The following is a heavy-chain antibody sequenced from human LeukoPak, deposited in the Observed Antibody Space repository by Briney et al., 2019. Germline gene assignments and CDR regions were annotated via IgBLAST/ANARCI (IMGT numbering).Heavy chain of an antibody. CDR2: IKQDGSEK. Sequence: GGSLRLSCAASGFTFSSYWMSWVRQAPGKGLEWVANIKQDGSEKYYVDSVKGRFTISRDNAKNSLYLQMNSLRAEDTAVYYCARAGVVVVPAAIGPEAPDYWGQGTLVTVSS. D-gene: IGHD2-2*01. CDR1: GFTFSSYW. J-gene: IGHJ4*02. CDR3: ARAGVVVVPAAIGPEAPDY. V-gene: IGHV3-7*01.